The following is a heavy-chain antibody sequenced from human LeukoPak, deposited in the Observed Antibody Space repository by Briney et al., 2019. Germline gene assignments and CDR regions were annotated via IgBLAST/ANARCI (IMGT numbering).Heavy chain of an antibody. J-gene: IGHJ6*03. D-gene: IGHD2-21*01. CDR1: GGSISSSNYY. V-gene: IGHV4-61*09. CDR2: IYTSGST. Sequence: SETLSLTCTVSGGSISSSNYYWAWIRQPAGKGLEWIGHIYTSGSTNYNPSLKSRVTMSIDTSKNQFSLKLSSVTAADTAVYYCARVIPYYMDVWGKGTTVTVSS. CDR3: ARVIPYYMDV.